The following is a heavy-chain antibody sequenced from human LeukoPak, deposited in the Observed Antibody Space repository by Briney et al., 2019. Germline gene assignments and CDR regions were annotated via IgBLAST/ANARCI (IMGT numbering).Heavy chain of an antibody. CDR1: GGTFSSYA. D-gene: IGHD2-2*01. J-gene: IGHJ4*02. CDR3: ARDRVVPAAMLDY. Sequence: SVKVSCKASGGTFSSYAISWVRQAPGQGLEWMGGIIPIFGTANYAQKFQGRVTMTRDTSTSTVNMELSSLRSEDTAVYYCARDRVVPAAMLDYWGQGTLVTVSS. V-gene: IGHV1-69*05. CDR2: IIPIFGTA.